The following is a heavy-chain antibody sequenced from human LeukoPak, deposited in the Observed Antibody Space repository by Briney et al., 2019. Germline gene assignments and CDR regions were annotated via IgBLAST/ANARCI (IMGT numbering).Heavy chain of an antibody. Sequence: GGSLRLSCAASGITFSNYAMSWVRQAPGKGLEWVSGINSSGGSTYYADSGKGRFTISRDNSKNTLHLQMNSLRAEDTAVYYCAKGDWGFPFDYWGQGTLVTVSS. CDR1: GITFSNYA. CDR2: INSSGGST. J-gene: IGHJ4*02. V-gene: IGHV3-23*01. D-gene: IGHD7-27*01. CDR3: AKGDWGFPFDY.